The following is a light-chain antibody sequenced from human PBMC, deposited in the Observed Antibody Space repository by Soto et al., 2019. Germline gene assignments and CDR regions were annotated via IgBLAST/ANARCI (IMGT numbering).Light chain of an antibody. J-gene: IGKJ4*01. CDR1: QSLLANSYNKND. CDR2: WAS. V-gene: IGKV4-1*01. CDR3: QQYYSLPRT. Sequence: DIVMTQSPDSLAVSLGERATINCKSSQSLLANSYNKNDLAWYQQKPGQPLKLLIHWASTRESGVPDRFSGSGSGTDFTLTISSLQAEDVAVYYCQQYYSLPRTFGGGTKVEIK.